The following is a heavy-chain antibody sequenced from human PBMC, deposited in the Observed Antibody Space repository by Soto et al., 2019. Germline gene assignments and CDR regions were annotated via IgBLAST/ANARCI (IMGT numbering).Heavy chain of an antibody. Sequence: QVQLVESGGGVVQPGRSLRLSCAASGFTFSSYAMHWVRQAPGKGLEWVAVISYDGSNKYYADSVKGRFTISRDNSKNTLYLPMNSLRAEDTAVYYCARAPIAAAGPGEWFDPWGQGTLVTVSS. CDR3: ARAPIAAAGPGEWFDP. CDR1: GFTFSSYA. D-gene: IGHD6-13*01. J-gene: IGHJ5*02. V-gene: IGHV3-30-3*01. CDR2: ISYDGSNK.